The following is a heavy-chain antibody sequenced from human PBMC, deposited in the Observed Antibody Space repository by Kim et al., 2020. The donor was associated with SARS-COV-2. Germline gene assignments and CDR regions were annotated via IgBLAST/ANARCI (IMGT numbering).Heavy chain of an antibody. CDR2: ITDSGTT. CDR3: ARGWGTAD. J-gene: IGHJ4*02. Sequence: SETLSLTCAVHGGSFSGYYWSWIHQPPGKGPEWIGEITDSGTTNYKPSLKGRIIISVDTSRKQFSLNLTSVTAADTATYYCARGWGTADWGQGTLVTVSS. D-gene: IGHD7-27*01. CDR1: GGSFSGYY. V-gene: IGHV4-34*01.